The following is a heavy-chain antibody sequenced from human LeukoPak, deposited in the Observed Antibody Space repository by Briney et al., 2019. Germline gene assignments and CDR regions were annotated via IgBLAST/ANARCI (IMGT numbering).Heavy chain of an antibody. J-gene: IGHJ1*01. CDR1: GDSVSSKNSA. V-gene: IGHV6-1*01. CDR3: ARGLGGDYAGGYFQH. D-gene: IGHD4-17*01. Sequence: SQTLSLTCAISGDSVSSKNSAWHWIRQSPSRGLEWLGRTYSRSRWYNDYAVSVKSRIIINPDTSKNQFSLHLSSVTPEDTAVYYCARGLGGDYAGGYFQHWGQGTLVIVSS. CDR2: TYSRSRWYN.